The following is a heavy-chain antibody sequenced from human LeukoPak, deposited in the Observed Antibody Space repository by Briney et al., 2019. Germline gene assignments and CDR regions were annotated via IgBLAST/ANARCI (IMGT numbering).Heavy chain of an antibody. D-gene: IGHD2-2*01. CDR3: ARDGVGYCSSTSCFNWFDP. CDR2: ISAYNGNT. Sequence: ASVKVSCKASGYTFTGYGISWVRQAPGQGLEWMGWISAYNGNTNYAQKLQGRVTMTTDTSTSTAYMELRSLRSDDTAVYYCARDGVGYCSSTSCFNWFDPWGQGTLVTVSS. CDR1: GYTFTGYG. J-gene: IGHJ5*02. V-gene: IGHV1-18*01.